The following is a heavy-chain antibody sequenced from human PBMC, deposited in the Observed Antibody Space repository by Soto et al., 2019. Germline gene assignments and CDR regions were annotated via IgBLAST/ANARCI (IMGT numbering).Heavy chain of an antibody. D-gene: IGHD1-1*01. CDR3: ARDPLSGWNDNYYYGMTV. V-gene: IGHV3-30-3*01. CDR1: VITCSSSA. CDR2: ISYDGAYQ. J-gene: IGHJ6*02. Sequence: SWAASVITCSSSAVHWVLQAQGKGLEWVAVISYDGAYQDYADSVKGRFTISKDISKNTLYLQMDSLRPAGTAVYYCARDPLSGWNDNYYYGMTVWGLRTTVTVSS.